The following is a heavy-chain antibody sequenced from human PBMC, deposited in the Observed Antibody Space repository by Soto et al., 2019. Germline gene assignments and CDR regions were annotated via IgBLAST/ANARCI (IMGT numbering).Heavy chain of an antibody. V-gene: IGHV1-69*10. Sequence: ASVKVSCKASGGTFSSYAISWVRQAPGQGLEWMGGIIPILGIANYEQKFQGRVTITADKSTSTAYMELSSLRSEATAVYYCARGYYDSSCYYYYFDYWGQGTLVTVSS. CDR2: IIPILGIA. J-gene: IGHJ4*02. CDR3: ARGYYDSSCYYYYFDY. CDR1: GGTFSSYA. D-gene: IGHD3-22*01.